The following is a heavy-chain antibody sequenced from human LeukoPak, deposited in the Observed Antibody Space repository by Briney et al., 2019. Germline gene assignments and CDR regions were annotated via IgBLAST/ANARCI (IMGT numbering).Heavy chain of an antibody. D-gene: IGHD4-11*01. J-gene: IGHJ5*02. CDR2: INHSGST. Sequence: SETLSLTCAVYGGSFSGYYWSWIRQPPGKVLEWIGGINHSGSTNYNPSLKSRVTISVDTSKNQFSLKLSSVTAADTAVYYCARDLLETVTTLVNWFDPWGQGTLVTVSS. V-gene: IGHV4-34*01. CDR3: ARDLLETVTTLVNWFDP. CDR1: GGSFSGYY.